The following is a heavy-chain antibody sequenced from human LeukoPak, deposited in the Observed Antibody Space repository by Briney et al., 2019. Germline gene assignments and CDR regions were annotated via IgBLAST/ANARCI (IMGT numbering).Heavy chain of an antibody. V-gene: IGHV3-43*02. Sequence: GGSLRLPCAASGFTFDDYAMHWVRQAPGKGLEWVSLISGDGGSTYYADSVKGRFTISRDNSKNSLYLQMNSLRTEDTALYYCARDRGRRWLQFFDAFDIWGQGTMVTVSS. CDR1: GFTFDDYA. CDR2: ISGDGGST. CDR3: ARDRGRRWLQFFDAFDI. D-gene: IGHD5-24*01. J-gene: IGHJ3*02.